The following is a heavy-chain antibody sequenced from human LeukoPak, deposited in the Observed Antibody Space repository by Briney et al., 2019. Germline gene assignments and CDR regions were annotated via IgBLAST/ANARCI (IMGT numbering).Heavy chain of an antibody. D-gene: IGHD5-18*01. V-gene: IGHV4-31*03. CDR3: ARSGGYSYGSFDY. Sequence: PSETLSLTCTVSGXSISSGGYYWSWIRQHPGKGLEWIGYIYYSGNTYYSPSLKSRVFFSVDTSKHQFSLKLSSVTAADTAVYYCARSGGYSYGSFDYWGQGTLVTVSS. CDR1: GXSISSGGYY. J-gene: IGHJ4*02. CDR2: IYYSGNT.